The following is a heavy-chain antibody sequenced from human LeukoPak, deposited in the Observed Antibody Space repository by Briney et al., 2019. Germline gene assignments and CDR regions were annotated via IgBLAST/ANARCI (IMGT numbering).Heavy chain of an antibody. Sequence: GASVKVSCKASGGTFSSYAISWVRQAPGQGLEWMGGIIPIFGTANYAQKFQGRVTMTEDTSTDTAYMELSSLRSEDTAVYYCATVRFLEWLFPFDPWGQGTLVTVSS. D-gene: IGHD3-3*01. CDR1: GGTFSSYA. J-gene: IGHJ5*02. CDR3: ATVRFLEWLFPFDP. V-gene: IGHV1-69*06. CDR2: IIPIFGTA.